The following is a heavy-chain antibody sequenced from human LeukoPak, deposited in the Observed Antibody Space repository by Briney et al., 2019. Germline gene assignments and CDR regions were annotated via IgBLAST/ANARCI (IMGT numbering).Heavy chain of an antibody. CDR3: ARVSYYDSFYFDY. CDR2: ISYDGSNK. CDR1: GFTFSSYD. Sequence: GGSLRLSCAASGFTFSSYDMHWVRQAPGKGLEWVAVISYDGSNKYYADSVKGRFTISRDNSKNTLYLQMNSLRAEDTAVYYCARVSYYDSFYFDYWGQGTLVTVSS. D-gene: IGHD3-22*01. J-gene: IGHJ4*02. V-gene: IGHV3-30-3*01.